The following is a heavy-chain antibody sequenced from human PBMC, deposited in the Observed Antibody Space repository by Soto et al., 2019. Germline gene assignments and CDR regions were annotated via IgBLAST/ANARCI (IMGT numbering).Heavy chain of an antibody. Sequence: QVQLQESGPGLVKASETLSLTCSVSGGSVSSGSSYWSWVRQPPGKGLEWIGYSHDSGSTTYNPSLNSRVTIFLDMSKNQFSLKMTSVTAADTAVYYCASHRYTSGWYFFDFWGQGTPVTVSS. J-gene: IGHJ4*02. CDR1: GGSVSSGSSY. D-gene: IGHD6-19*01. CDR3: ASHRYTSGWYFFDF. CDR2: SHDSGST. V-gene: IGHV4-61*01.